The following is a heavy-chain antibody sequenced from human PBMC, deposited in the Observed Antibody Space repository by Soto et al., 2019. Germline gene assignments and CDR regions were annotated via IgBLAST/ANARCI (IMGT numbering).Heavy chain of an antibody. Sequence: QVRLQQWGAGLLKPSETLPLTCAVYGGSFSDYYWSWIRQPPGKGLEWIGEINHSGSTNYNPSLKSRVTIPVDTSKNQFSLTLNSVTAADTAVYYCAREVPSRYFDLWGRGTPVTVSS. CDR2: INHSGST. CDR1: GGSFSDYY. J-gene: IGHJ2*01. D-gene: IGHD3-10*01. V-gene: IGHV4-34*01. CDR3: AREVPSRYFDL.